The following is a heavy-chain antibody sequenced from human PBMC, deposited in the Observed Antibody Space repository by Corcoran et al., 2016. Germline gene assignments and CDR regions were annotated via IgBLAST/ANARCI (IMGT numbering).Heavy chain of an antibody. Sequence: QVQLQQWGAGLLKPSETLSLTCAVYGGSFSGYYWSWIRQPPGKGLEWIGENNHSGTTNYNPTLKSRVTISVDTSKKQFSLKLSSVTAADTAVYYCARGRYGGVKALDYWGQGTLVTVSS. CDR2: NNHSGTT. D-gene: IGHD4-17*01. V-gene: IGHV4-34*01. J-gene: IGHJ4*02. CDR1: GGSFSGYY. CDR3: ARGRYGGVKALDY.